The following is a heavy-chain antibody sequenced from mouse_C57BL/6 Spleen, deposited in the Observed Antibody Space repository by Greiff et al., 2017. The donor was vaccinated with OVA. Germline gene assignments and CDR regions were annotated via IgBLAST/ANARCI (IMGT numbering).Heavy chain of an antibody. D-gene: IGHD1-1*01. Sequence: QVKLQQPGAELVKPGASVKLSCKASGYTFTSYWMHWVKQRPGRGLEWIGRIDTNRGGTKYNEKFKSKATLTVDKPSSTAYMQLSSLTSEDSAVYYCARDYGSSYYFDDWGQGTTLTVSS. CDR3: ARDYGSSYYFDD. CDR2: IDTNRGGT. J-gene: IGHJ2*01. CDR1: GYTFTSYW. V-gene: IGHV1-72*01.